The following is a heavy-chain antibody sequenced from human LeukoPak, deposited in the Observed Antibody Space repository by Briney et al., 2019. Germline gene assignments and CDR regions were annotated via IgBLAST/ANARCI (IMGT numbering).Heavy chain of an antibody. J-gene: IGHJ4*02. CDR2: IYPGDSDT. CDR3: ARQRRITMIVVDLDY. V-gene: IGHV5-51*01. CDR1: GYSFTGYW. Sequence: GESLQISFKGSGYSFTGYWIGWVRQMPGKGLEWMGIIYPGDSDTRYSPSFRGQVTISADKSISTAYLQWSSLKASDTAMYYCARQRRITMIVVDLDYWGQGTLVTVSS. D-gene: IGHD3-22*01.